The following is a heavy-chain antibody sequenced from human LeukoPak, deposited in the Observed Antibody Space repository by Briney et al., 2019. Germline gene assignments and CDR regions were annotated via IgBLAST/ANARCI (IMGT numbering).Heavy chain of an antibody. Sequence: SETLSLTCTVSGGSISSGGYYWSWIRQHPGKGLEWIGYIYYSGSTYYNPSLKSRVTISVDTPKNQFSLKLSSVTAADTAVYYCASGGVVPAAPSDPYGMDVWGQGTTVTVSS. J-gene: IGHJ6*02. CDR2: IYYSGST. CDR3: ASGGVVPAAPSDPYGMDV. V-gene: IGHV4-31*03. D-gene: IGHD2-2*01. CDR1: GGSISSGGYY.